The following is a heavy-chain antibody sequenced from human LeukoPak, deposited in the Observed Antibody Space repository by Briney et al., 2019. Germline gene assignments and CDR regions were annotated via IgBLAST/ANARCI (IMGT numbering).Heavy chain of an antibody. CDR2: ISYDGSNK. V-gene: IGHV3-30*18. CDR3: AKAGPWLAPGDH. Sequence: PGGSQRLCCAASGLTFSIYVMHWVRQAPGKGMEWMAVISYDGSNKYYADSVKGRFTISRDISKNTLYLQMNSLRAEDTAVYYCAKAGPWLAPGDHWGQGTLVTVSS. CDR1: GLTFSIYV. J-gene: IGHJ4*02. D-gene: IGHD6-19*01.